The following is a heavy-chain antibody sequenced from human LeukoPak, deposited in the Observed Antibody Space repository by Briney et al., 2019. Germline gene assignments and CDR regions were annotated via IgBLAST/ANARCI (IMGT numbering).Heavy chain of an antibody. CDR1: GYTFTSYG. V-gene: IGHV1-18*01. Sequence: GASVKVSCKASGYTFTSYGISWVRQAPGQGLEWMGWISAYNGNTNYAQKLQGRVTMTTDTSTSTAYMELSSLRSEDTAVYYCARERGPYYYDSSGYYFLWWGQGTLVTVSS. D-gene: IGHD3-22*01. CDR2: ISAYNGNT. J-gene: IGHJ4*02. CDR3: ARERGPYYYDSSGYYFLW.